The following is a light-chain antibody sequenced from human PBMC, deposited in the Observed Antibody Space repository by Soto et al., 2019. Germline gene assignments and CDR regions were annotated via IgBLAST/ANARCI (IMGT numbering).Light chain of an antibody. CDR1: QSVTVNS. V-gene: IGKV3-20*01. CDR2: AAS. Sequence: EILLTQSPCTLSLSPGEGVTLSCRASQSVTVNSLAWYQQKPGQAPRRLIYAASTRAAAVPDRFTGSGSGTDFALTISRLAPEDFGVYYCQQYGDSPLTSGPGTKVDIK. J-gene: IGKJ3*01. CDR3: QQYGDSPLT.